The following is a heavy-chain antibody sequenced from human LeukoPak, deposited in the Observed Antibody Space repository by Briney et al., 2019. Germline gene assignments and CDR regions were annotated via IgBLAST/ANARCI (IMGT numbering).Heavy chain of an antibody. V-gene: IGHV3-74*01. CDR2: ISYDGHNT. D-gene: IGHD3-10*01. CDR3: ATRRFGELTY. Sequence: GGSLRLSCAASGFTFSHHSMTWVRQAPGKGLVWVSRISYDGHNTNYADSVKGRFTISRDNAKNTLYLQMNRLRVEDTAVYYCATRRFGELTYWGQGTLVTVSS. CDR1: GFTFSHHS. J-gene: IGHJ4*02.